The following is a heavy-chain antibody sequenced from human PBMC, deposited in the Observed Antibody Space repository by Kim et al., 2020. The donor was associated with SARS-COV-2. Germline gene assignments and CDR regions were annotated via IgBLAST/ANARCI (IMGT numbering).Heavy chain of an antibody. D-gene: IGHD1-7*01. V-gene: IGHV3-30*01. J-gene: IGHJ4*02. Sequence: NKYYADSVKGRFTISRDNSKNTLFLQMNSLRAEDTAVYYCARDSLGTIDYWGQGTLVTVSS. CDR2: NK. CDR3: ARDSLGTIDY.